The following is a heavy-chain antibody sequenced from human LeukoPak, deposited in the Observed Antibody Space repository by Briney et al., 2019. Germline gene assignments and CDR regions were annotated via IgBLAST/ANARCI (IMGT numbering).Heavy chain of an antibody. V-gene: IGHV4-39*01. D-gene: IGHD6-19*01. CDR1: GGSISSSSYY. CDR3: ARSSALRGWYWYFDL. J-gene: IGHJ2*01. Sequence: SETLSLTCTVSGGSISSSSYYWGWIRQPPGKGLEWIGSINYSGSTYYNPSLKSRVTISVDTSKNQFSLKLSSVTAADTAVYFCARSSALRGWYWYFDLWGRGTLVTVSS. CDR2: INYSGST.